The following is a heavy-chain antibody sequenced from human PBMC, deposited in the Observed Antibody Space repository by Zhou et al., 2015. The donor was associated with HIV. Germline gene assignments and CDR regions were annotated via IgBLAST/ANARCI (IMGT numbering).Heavy chain of an antibody. CDR3: AKIQLLVPHDVFND. CDR2: LSGSADRT. Sequence: QLLESGGGLVQPGGSLKLSCVGSDFTFSSHAASWVRQAPGKGLEWVSSLSGSADRTYYSDTVKGRFIVSRDNSKSTLYLQMNNLRADDTAVYYCAKIQLLVPHDVFNDWGQGTVVTVSS. CDR1: DFTFSSHA. V-gene: IGHV3-23*01. J-gene: IGHJ3*01. D-gene: IGHD2-2*01.